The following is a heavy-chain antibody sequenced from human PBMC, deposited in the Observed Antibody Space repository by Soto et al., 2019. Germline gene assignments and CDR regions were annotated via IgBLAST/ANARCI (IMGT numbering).Heavy chain of an antibody. CDR1: GFSLSTSGVG. Sequence: QITLKESGPTLVKPTQTLTLTCTFSGFSLSTSGVGVGWIRQPPGKALEWLALIYWNDDKRYSPSLKSRLTITKDTSKNQVVLTMTNMDPVDTATYYCAHSKHSTYYYDSSGYYPGYGYWGQGTLVTVSS. D-gene: IGHD3-22*01. CDR2: IYWNDDK. CDR3: AHSKHSTYYYDSSGYYPGYGY. J-gene: IGHJ4*02. V-gene: IGHV2-5*01.